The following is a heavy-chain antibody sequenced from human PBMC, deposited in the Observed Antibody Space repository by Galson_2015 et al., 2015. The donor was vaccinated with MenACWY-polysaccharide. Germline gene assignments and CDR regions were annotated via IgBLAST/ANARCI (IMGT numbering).Heavy chain of an antibody. CDR2: ISGNGDHT. CDR1: GFTFGDYA. D-gene: IGHD5-18*01. J-gene: IGHJ4*02. CDR3: AKDGRDTGQPQYLDS. Sequence: SLRLSCAATGFTFGDYAVHWVRRTPGKGLEWVALISGNGDHTYYIDSVKGRFTISRDNSRNSLFLQMSSLRSEDTALYYCAKDGRDTGQPQYLDSWGQGTLVTVSS. V-gene: IGHV3-43*02.